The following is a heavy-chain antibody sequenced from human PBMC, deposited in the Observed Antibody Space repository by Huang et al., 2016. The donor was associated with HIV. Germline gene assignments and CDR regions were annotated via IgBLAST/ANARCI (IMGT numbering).Heavy chain of an antibody. CDR3: ARDLSYSSGWYTDAFNL. CDR1: GGSFNSYA. D-gene: IGHD6-19*01. Sequence: QVRLVQAGGEVKKPGSSVKVSCKASGGGSFNSYAISWVRQAPGQGLEWMGGIVPILGTTKYAQRFQGRVTITADESTSAVYLEVTSLRSEDTAVYYCARDLSYSSGWYTDAFNLWGQGTVVGVS. CDR2: IVPILGTT. J-gene: IGHJ3*01. V-gene: IGHV1-69*13.